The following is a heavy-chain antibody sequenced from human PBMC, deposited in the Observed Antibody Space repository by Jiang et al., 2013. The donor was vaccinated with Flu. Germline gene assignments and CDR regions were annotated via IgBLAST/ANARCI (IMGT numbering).Heavy chain of an antibody. CDR2: IWYDGSNK. D-gene: IGHD4-17*01. Sequence: VQLVESGGGVVQPGRSLRLSCAASGFTFSSYGMHWVRQAPGKGLEWVAVIWYDGSNKYYADSVKGRFTISRDNSKNTLYLQMNSLRAEGTAVYYCARDTDYGDRRYFDRLGPGTLVT. V-gene: IGHV3-33*01. CDR1: GFTFSSYG. CDR3: ARDTDYGDRRYFDR. J-gene: IGHJ2*01.